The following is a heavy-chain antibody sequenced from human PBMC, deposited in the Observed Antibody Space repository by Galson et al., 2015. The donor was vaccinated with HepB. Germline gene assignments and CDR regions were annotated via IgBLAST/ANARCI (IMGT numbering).Heavy chain of an antibody. D-gene: IGHD1-1*01. CDR2: INHSGST. J-gene: IGHJ6*02. V-gene: IGHV4-34*01. CDR3: ARPGTGTTGEGYYYGMDV. CDR1: GGSFSGYY. Sequence: ETLSLTCAVYGGSFSGYYWSWIRQPPGKGLEWIGEINHSGSTNYNPSLKSRVTISVDTSKNQFSLKLSSVTAADTAAYYCARPGTGTTGEGYYYGMDVWGQGTTVTVSS.